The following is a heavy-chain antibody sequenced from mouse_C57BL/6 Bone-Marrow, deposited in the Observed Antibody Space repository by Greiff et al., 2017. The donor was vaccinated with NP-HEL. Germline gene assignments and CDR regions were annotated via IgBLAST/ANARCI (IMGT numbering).Heavy chain of an antibody. CDR1: GYTFTSYW. D-gene: IGHD2-5*01. J-gene: IGHJ2*01. CDR2: IYPGSGST. Sequence: QVQLQQPGAELVKPGASVMMSCKASGYTFTSYWITWVKQRPGQGLEWIGDIYPGSGSTNYNEKFKSKATLTVDTSSSTAYMQLSSLTSEDSAVYYCAREESNYLYYFDYWGQGTTLTVSS. CDR3: AREESNYLYYFDY. V-gene: IGHV1-55*01.